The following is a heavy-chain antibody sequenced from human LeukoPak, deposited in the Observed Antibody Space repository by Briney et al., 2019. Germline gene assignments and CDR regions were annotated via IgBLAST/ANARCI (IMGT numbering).Heavy chain of an antibody. CDR1: GFTFSSYG. Sequence: PGGSLRLSCEASGFTFSSYGMHWVRQAPGKGLEWVAVIWYDGSNRYYAHSVKGRFTISRDNSKNTLYLQMNSLRAEDTAVYYCARDLYASGWSDYWGQGTLVTVSS. D-gene: IGHD6-19*01. CDR3: ARDLYASGWSDY. J-gene: IGHJ4*02. V-gene: IGHV3-33*01. CDR2: IWYDGSNR.